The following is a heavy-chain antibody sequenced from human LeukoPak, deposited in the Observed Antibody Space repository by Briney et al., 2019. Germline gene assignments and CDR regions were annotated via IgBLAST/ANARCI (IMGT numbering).Heavy chain of an antibody. D-gene: IGHD3-10*01. CDR3: VRERFHGSGAPKFDF. V-gene: IGHV3-21*06. CDR1: GFTFSDYS. CDR2: ISGSGSYI. Sequence: GGSLRLSCAASGFTFSDYSMNWVRQTPRKGLEWVSCISGSGSYIYYADSVKGRFTISRDNAKNSLHLQVNSRRAEDTAVYYCVRERFHGSGAPKFDFWGQGTLVTVSS. J-gene: IGHJ4*02.